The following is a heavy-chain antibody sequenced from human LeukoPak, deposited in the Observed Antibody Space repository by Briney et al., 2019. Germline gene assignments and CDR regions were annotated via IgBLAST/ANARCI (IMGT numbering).Heavy chain of an antibody. V-gene: IGHV4-30-4*07. CDR3: AREPRYYYYMDV. J-gene: IGHJ6*03. CDR2: NYSGST. Sequence: SETLSLTCAVSGDSISSGGYSWNWIRQPPGKGLEWIGYNYSGSTYYNPPLKSRVTISVDTSKNQFSLKLSSVTAADTAVYYCAREPRYYYYMDVWGKGTTVTVSS. CDR1: GDSISSGGYS.